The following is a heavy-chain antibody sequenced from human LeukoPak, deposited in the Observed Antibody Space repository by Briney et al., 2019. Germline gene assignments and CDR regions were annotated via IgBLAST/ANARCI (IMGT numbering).Heavy chain of an antibody. V-gene: IGHV3-7*01. CDR3: ARDRRSMVRGQNWFDP. CDR1: GFTFSNYW. J-gene: IGHJ5*02. CDR2: IKEDGGET. Sequence: GGSQRLSCAASGFTFSNYWMSWVRQAPGKGLEWVANIKEDGGETYYVDSLRGRFTISRDNAKKSLYLQLSSLRVEDTAVYYCARDRRSMVRGQNWFDPWGQGTLVTVSS. D-gene: IGHD3-10*01.